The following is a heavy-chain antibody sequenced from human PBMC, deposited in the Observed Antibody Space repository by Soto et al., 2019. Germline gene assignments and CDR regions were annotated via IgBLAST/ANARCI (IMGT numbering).Heavy chain of an antibody. CDR1: GFTFSDYY. Sequence: GGSLRLSCAASGFTFSDYYMTWIRQAPGRGLEWVSYISGSGTDKSYADSVKGRFTISRDNADNSLFLQMNSLRVEDTAVYFCAKLVTTAAAGTFDYWGQGTLVTVSS. J-gene: IGHJ4*02. D-gene: IGHD6-13*01. CDR2: ISGSGTDK. CDR3: AKLVTTAAAGTFDY. V-gene: IGHV3-11*01.